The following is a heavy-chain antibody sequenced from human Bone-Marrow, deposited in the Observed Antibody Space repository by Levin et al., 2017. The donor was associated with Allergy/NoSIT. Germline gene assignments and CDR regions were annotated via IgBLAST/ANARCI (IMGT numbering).Heavy chain of an antibody. CDR2: IYSGGST. Sequence: PSGGSLRLSCAASGFTVSNNYVWWVRQAPGKGLEWVSLIYSGGSTYYADSVKGRFSISRDGSKNTLYLQMNSLRAEDTAMYYCGRDVGPWGQGTMVTVSS. D-gene: IGHD1-26*01. J-gene: IGHJ3*01. CDR1: GFTVSNNY. CDR3: GRDVGP. V-gene: IGHV3-53*01.